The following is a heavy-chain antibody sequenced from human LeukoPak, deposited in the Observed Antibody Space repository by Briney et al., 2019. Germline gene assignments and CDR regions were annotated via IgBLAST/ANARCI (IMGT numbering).Heavy chain of an antibody. D-gene: IGHD6-6*01. CDR3: ARWYSSSPGGFYYYGMDV. V-gene: IGHV4-61*01. CDR2: IYYSGNT. J-gene: IGHJ6*02. Sequence: PSETLSLTCTVSGGSVSSGSYYWSCIRQPPGKGLEWIGYIYYSGNTNYNPSLKSRVTISVDTSKNQFSLKLSSVTAADTAVYYCARWYSSSPGGFYYYGMDVWGQGTTVTVSS. CDR1: GGSVSSGSYY.